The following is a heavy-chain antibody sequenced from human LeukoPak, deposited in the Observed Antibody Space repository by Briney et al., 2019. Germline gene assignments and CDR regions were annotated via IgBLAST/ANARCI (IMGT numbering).Heavy chain of an antibody. CDR2: INSDGSST. D-gene: IGHD2-15*01. CDR1: GFTFSSHW. CDR3: ARGLEYCRGGSCYWYFDL. Sequence: GGSLRLSCAASGFTFSSHWMHWVRQAPGKGLVWVSHINSDGSSTTYADSVKGRFTVSRDNAKNTLYLQVNSLRAEDTAVYYCARGLEYCRGGSCYWYFDLWGRGTLVTVSS. V-gene: IGHV3-74*03. J-gene: IGHJ2*01.